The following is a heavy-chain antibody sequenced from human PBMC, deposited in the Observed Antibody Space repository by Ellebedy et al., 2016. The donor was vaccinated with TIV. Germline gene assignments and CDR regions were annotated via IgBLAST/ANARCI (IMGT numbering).Heavy chain of an antibody. CDR2: FDPEDGET. J-gene: IGHJ4*02. D-gene: IGHD3-10*01. CDR1: GYTLTELS. CDR3: AREPSYGSGSRYDY. Sequence: ASVKVSXKVSGYTLTELSMHWVRQAPGKGLEWMGGFDPEDGETIYAQKFQGRVTMTRDTSTSTVYMELSSLRSEDTAVYYCAREPSYGSGSRYDYWGQGTLVTVSS. V-gene: IGHV1-24*01.